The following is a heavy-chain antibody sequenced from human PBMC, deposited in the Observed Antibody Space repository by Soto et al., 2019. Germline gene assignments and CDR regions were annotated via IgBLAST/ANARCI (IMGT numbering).Heavy chain of an antibody. D-gene: IGHD6-19*01. CDR2: TYYRSKWYN. CDR1: GDSVSSNSAA. J-gene: IGHJ6*02. CDR3: ARDEQSPEFYYSYGMDV. V-gene: IGHV6-1*01. Sequence: SQTLSLTCAISGDSVSSNSAAWNWIRQSPSRGLEWLGRTYYRSKWYNDYAVSVKSRITINPDTSKNQFSLQLNSVTPEDTAVYYCARDEQSPEFYYSYGMDVWGPGTTVTVSS.